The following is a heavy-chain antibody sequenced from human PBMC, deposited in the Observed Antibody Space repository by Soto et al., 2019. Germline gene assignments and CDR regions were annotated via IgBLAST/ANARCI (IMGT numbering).Heavy chain of an antibody. J-gene: IGHJ6*02. CDR3: SSFVTAAPPSYYYCGMDV. CDR1: GGTFSSYA. Sequence: GASVKVSCKASGGTFSSYAISWVRQAPGQGLEWMGGIIPIFGTANYAQKFQGRVTITADESTSTAYMELSRLRSEDTAVYYCSSFVTAAPPSYYYCGMDVWGQGTTVTVS. D-gene: IGHD2-2*01. CDR2: IIPIFGTA. V-gene: IGHV1-69*13.